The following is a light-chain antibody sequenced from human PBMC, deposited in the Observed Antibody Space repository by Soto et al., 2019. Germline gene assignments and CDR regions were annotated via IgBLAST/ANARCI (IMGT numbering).Light chain of an antibody. CDR1: SSNIGSNT. V-gene: IGLV1-44*01. J-gene: IGLJ1*01. CDR3: AAWDDSLNGRYV. Sequence: QSVLTQPPSASGTPGQRVTISCSGSSSNIGSNTVNWYHQLPGTAPKLLIYSNNQRPSEVRDRFSGSKSGTSASLAISGLQTEDEAYYYCAAWDDSLNGRYVFGTGTKLTVL. CDR2: SNN.